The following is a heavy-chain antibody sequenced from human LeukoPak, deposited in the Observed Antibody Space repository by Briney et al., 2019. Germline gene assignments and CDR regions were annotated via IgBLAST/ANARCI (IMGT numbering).Heavy chain of an antibody. CDR3: ARDSGWCNWFDP. CDR1: GYTFTGYY. CDR2: INPNSGGT. J-gene: IGHJ5*02. V-gene: IGHV1-2*02. D-gene: IGHD6-19*01. Sequence: ASVKVSCKASGYTFTGYYMHWVRQAPGQGLEWMGWINPNSGGTNYAQKFQGRVTMTRDTSISTAYMELSRLRSDDTAVYYCARDSGWCNWFDPWGQGTLVTVSS.